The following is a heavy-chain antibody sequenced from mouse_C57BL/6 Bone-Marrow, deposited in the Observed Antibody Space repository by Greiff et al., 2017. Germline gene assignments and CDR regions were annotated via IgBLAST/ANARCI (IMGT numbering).Heavy chain of an antibody. CDR3: ARNGYGGDFEV. V-gene: IGHV1-50*01. CDR2: IDPYGSST. D-gene: IGHD1-2*01. J-gene: IGHJ1*03. Sequence: QVQLQQPGAELVKPGASVKLSCKASGYTFTSYWMQWVQQRPGKGLEWIGEIDPYGSSTNYNQHFKGKATLTVDPSSSPAYMQLSCLTAEDSAVYYCARNGYGGDFEVWGTGTTVTVSS. CDR1: GYTFTSYW.